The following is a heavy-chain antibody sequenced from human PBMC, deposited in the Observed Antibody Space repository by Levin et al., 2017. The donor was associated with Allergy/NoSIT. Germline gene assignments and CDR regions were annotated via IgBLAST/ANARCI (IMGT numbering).Heavy chain of an antibody. V-gene: IGHV1-2*02. J-gene: IGHJ5*02. CDR1: GYTFIGHY. D-gene: IGHD4-11*01. Sequence: KLGESLKISCKASGYTFIGHYMHWVRQAPGQGLEWMGWVIPSSGGTNYAQKFQGRVTMTRDTSITTAYMELSRLRSDDTAVYYCATDVYYSNLFDPWGQGTLVIVSS. CDR3: ATDVYYSNLFDP. CDR2: VIPSSGGT.